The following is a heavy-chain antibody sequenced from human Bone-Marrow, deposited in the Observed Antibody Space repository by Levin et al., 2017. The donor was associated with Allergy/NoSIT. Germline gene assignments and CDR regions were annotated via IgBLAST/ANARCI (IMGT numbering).Heavy chain of an antibody. J-gene: IGHJ4*02. CDR2: MNPNSGTT. CDR3: ERWWYTSDHYYVDC. CDR1: GYSFTSFD. Sequence: ASVKVSCKASGYSFTSFDINWVRQAAGQGLEWMGWMNPNSGTTGSAQKFQGRVTMTRNTSTSTAYLDLNSLTSEDTAVYYCERWWYTSDHYYVDCWGQGTLVTVSS. D-gene: IGHD6-19*01. V-gene: IGHV1-8*01.